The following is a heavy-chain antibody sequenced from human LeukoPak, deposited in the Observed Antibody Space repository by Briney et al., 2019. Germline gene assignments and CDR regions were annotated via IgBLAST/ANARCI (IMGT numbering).Heavy chain of an antibody. Sequence: SETLSLTCTVSGGSISSGSYYWSWIRQPAGKGLEWIGRIFTSGSTHYNSSLKSRVTISVDTSKNQLSLKLSSVTAADTAVYYCARGVGLTQGGTFDYWGQGTLVTVSS. CDR2: IFTSGST. D-gene: IGHD1-1*01. J-gene: IGHJ4*02. CDR1: GGSISSGSYY. V-gene: IGHV4-61*02. CDR3: ARGVGLTQGGTFDY.